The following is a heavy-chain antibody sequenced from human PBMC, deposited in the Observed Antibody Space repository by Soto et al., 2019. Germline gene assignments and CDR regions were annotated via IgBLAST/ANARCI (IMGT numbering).Heavy chain of an antibody. CDR1: GFSFSSYG. V-gene: IGHV3-33*03. CDR2: IWYDGSDK. CDR3: ASLALFDP. D-gene: IGHD3-3*02. J-gene: IGHJ5*02. Sequence: QVQLVKSGGGVVQPGRPLRLSCAASGFSFSSYGMHWVRQAPGKGLEWVAFIWYDGSDKYYADSVKGRFTISRDNSNNTLYLQMNSLRAEDTAMYSCASLALFDPWAQGTLVTVSS.